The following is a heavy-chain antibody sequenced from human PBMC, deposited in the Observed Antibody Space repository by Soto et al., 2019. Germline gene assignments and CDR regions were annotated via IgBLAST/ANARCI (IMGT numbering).Heavy chain of an antibody. J-gene: IGHJ5*02. D-gene: IGHD1-7*01. CDR2: IKQDGSEK. CDR1: GFTFSSYW. CDR3: ARGTLELLWSDWFDP. V-gene: IGHV3-7*01. Sequence: EVQLVESGGGLVQPGGSLRLSCAASGFTFSSYWMSWVRQAPGKGLEWVANIKQDGSEKYYVDSVKGRFTISRDNAKNSLYLQMNSLRAEDTAVYYCARGTLELLWSDWFDPWGQGTLVTVSS.